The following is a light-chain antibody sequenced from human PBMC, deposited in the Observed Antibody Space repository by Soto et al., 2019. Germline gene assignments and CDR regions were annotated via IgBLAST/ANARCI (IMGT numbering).Light chain of an antibody. V-gene: IGKV1-5*03. J-gene: IGKJ4*01. CDR2: SAS. CDR1: QSVSGW. Sequence: DIQMTQSPSTLSASVGDRVTITCRASQSVSGWLAWYRQKPGKAPELLIYSASTLETGVPSRFSGSGSGTEFTLTVSSQQPDDFATYYCQQYETYPLTFGGGTKIDI. CDR3: QQYETYPLT.